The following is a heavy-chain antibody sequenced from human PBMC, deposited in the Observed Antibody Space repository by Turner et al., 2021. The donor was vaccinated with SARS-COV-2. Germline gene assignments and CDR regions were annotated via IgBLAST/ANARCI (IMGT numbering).Heavy chain of an antibody. V-gene: IGHV4-39*01. Sequence: QLLVQESGPALVKPSETLSLPCTVPAVSITSNSHYWGWVRQPPGKGLEWIGITYYPGGSYYNPSLRGRVTISVDPSQNQFSLILRSVTAADTAVYYCVTSVRRSGYFQRWGQGSLVGVSS. J-gene: IGHJ1*01. CDR1: AVSITSNSHY. CDR2: TYYPGGS. CDR3: VTSVRRSGYFQR.